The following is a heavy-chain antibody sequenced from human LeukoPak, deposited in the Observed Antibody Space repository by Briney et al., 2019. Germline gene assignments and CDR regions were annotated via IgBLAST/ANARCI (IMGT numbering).Heavy chain of an antibody. CDR2: IYHSGST. V-gene: IGHV4-38-2*02. CDR1: GYSISSGYY. Sequence: ASETLSLTCTVSGYSISSGYYWGWIRQPPGKGLEWIGSIYHSGSTYYNPSLKSRVTISVDTSKNQFSLKLSSVTAADTAVYYCARESPRVETMDDAFDIWGQGTMVTVSS. J-gene: IGHJ3*02. CDR3: ARESPRVETMDDAFDI. D-gene: IGHD4-23*01.